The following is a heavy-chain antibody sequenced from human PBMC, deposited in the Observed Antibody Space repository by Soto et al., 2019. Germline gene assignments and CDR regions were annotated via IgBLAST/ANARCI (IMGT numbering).Heavy chain of an antibody. J-gene: IGHJ3*02. Sequence: GGSLRLSCAASGFTFSSYWMSWVRQAPGKGLEWVANIKQDGSEKYYVDSVKGRFTISRDNAKNSLYLQMNSLRAEDTAVYYCARDIRTGVNDAFDIWGQGTMVTVSS. V-gene: IGHV3-7*01. CDR1: GFTFSSYW. CDR2: IKQDGSEK. CDR3: ARDIRTGVNDAFDI. D-gene: IGHD7-27*01.